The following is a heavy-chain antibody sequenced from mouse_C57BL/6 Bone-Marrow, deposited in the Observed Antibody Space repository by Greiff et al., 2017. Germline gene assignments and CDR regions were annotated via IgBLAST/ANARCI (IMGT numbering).Heavy chain of an antibody. CDR1: GYTFTSYG. CDR2: IYPRSGNT. Sequence: VKVVESGAELARPGASVKLSCKASGYTFTSYGISWVKQRTGQGLEWIGEIYPRSGNTYYNEKFKGKATLTADKSSSTAYMELRSLTSEDSAVYFCARNWASYYFDYWGQGTTLTVSS. J-gene: IGHJ2*01. D-gene: IGHD4-1*01. V-gene: IGHV1-81*01. CDR3: ARNWASYYFDY.